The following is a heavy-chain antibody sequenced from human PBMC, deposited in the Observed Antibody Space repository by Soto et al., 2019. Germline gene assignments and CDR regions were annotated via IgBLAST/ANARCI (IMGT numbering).Heavy chain of an antibody. Sequence: GASVKVSCKASGGTFSSYAISWVRQAPGQGLEWMGGIIPIFGTANYAQKFQGRATITADESTSTAYMELSSLRSEDTAVYYCARDPPPYYDILTGDAPSGRYYYYGMDVWGQGTTVTVSS. V-gene: IGHV1-69*13. CDR1: GGTFSSYA. CDR3: ARDPPPYYDILTGDAPSGRYYYYGMDV. J-gene: IGHJ6*01. D-gene: IGHD3-9*01. CDR2: IIPIFGTA.